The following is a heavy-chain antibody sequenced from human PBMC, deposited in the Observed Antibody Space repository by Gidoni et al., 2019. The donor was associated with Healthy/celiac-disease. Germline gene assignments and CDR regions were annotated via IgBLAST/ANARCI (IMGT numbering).Heavy chain of an antibody. CDR2: IYPGDSDT. J-gene: IGHJ6*02. Sequence: EVQLVQPGAEVKEPGECLKISCEGSGYSFTSYSIGCVGQMPGQGLEWMGIIYPGDSDTRYSPSFQGQVTISADKSISTAYLQWISLKASDTATYYCARHGQVVVTAKHYCYGMDVWGQGTTVTVSS. D-gene: IGHD2-21*02. CDR3: ARHGQVVVTAKHYCYGMDV. CDR1: GYSFTSYS. V-gene: IGHV5-51*01.